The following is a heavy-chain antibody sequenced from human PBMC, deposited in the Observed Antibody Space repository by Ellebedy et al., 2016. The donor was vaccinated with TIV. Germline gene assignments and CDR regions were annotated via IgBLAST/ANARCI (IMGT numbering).Heavy chain of an antibody. CDR1: GFSMSGYE. CDR3: VRDFAYSVDY. Sequence: GESLKISXATSGFSMSGYEMSWVRQAPGKGLEWVSSISYDSTYRYYAGSVRGRFTISRDNAKNSLYLQMNSLRDEDTALYYCVRDFAYSVDYWGQGTLVTVSS. D-gene: IGHD5-18*01. J-gene: IGHJ4*02. CDR2: ISYDSTYR. V-gene: IGHV3-21*01.